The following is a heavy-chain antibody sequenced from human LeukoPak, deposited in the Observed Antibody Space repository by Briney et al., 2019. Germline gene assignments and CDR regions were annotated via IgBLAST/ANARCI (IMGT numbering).Heavy chain of an antibody. CDR2: IKQDGSEK. J-gene: IGHJ5*02. CDR3: ARYRGYGWFDP. D-gene: IGHD1-1*01. Sequence: GGSLRLSCAASGFTFSSYWMSWVRQAPGKGLEWVANIKQDGSEKYHVDSVKGRFTISRDNAKNSLYLQMNSLRAEDTAVYYCARYRGYGWFDPWGQGTLVTVSS. CDR1: GFTFSSYW. V-gene: IGHV3-7*01.